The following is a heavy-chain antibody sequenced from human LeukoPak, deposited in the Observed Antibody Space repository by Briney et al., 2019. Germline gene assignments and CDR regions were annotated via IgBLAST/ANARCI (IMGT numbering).Heavy chain of an antibody. CDR1: GYTFTGNY. Sequence: ASVKVSCKASGYTFTGNYVHWVRQAPGRGLEWMGWISPNNGGTSYAQNFRDRVTMTTDTSINTAYMELSWLTSDDTAVYYCAREWDCSDGICFPRGFDFWGQGTLVTVSS. J-gene: IGHJ4*02. CDR3: AREWDCSDGICFPRGFDF. D-gene: IGHD2-15*01. V-gene: IGHV1-2*02. CDR2: ISPNNGGT.